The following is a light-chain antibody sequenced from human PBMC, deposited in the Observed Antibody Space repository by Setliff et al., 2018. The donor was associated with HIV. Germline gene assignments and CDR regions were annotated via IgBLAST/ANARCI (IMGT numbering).Light chain of an antibody. CDR3: CSYAGTDTFVV. V-gene: IGLV2-23*02. CDR1: INNIGSYNR. CDR2: EVN. Sequence: QSVLTQPPSVSGSPGQSIIISCTGAINNIGSYNRVSWYQQRPGTAPKLIIFEVNKRPSGVSNRFSGSKSGSTASLAISGLQADDEGDYYCCSYAGTDTFVVFGTVTKFTV. J-gene: IGLJ1*01.